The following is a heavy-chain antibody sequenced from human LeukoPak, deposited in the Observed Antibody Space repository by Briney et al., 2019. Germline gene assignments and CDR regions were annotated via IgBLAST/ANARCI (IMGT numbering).Heavy chain of an antibody. Sequence: GGSLRLSCAASGFTFSNAWMSWVRQAPGKGLEWVGRIKSKTDGGTTDYAAPVKGRFTISRDDSKNTLHLQMNSLKTEDTAVYYCTTGVTPFYYYGMDVWGQGTTVTVSS. CDR2: IKSKTDGGTT. V-gene: IGHV3-15*01. CDR3: TTGVTPFYYYGMDV. D-gene: IGHD2-21*02. CDR1: GFTFSNAW. J-gene: IGHJ6*02.